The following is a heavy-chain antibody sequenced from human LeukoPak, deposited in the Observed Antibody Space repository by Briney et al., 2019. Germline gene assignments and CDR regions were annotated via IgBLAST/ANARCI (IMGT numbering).Heavy chain of an antibody. D-gene: IGHD3-10*01. V-gene: IGHV4-39*01. J-gene: IGHJ2*01. CDR3: ARHASGDNWHFDF. Sequence: SETLSLTCTVSGGSISSTNYYWGWIRHPPGKGLEWIGSFYYSWSTSYNPSLKSRVIISVDTSKNQFSLNLTSVTAADTAVYYCARHASGDNWHFDFWGRGTLVTVSS. CDR2: FYYSWST. CDR1: GGSISSTNYY.